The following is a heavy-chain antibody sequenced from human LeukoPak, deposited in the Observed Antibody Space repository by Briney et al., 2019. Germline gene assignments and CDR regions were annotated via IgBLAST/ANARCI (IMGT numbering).Heavy chain of an antibody. CDR3: ARWADY. V-gene: IGHV4-59*01. CDR2: IYDSGST. CDR1: GGSISRYY. Sequence: SETLSLTCTVSGGSISRYYWSWIRQPPGKGLEWIGSIYDSGSTNYSPSLKSRVTISVDTSKNQFSLRVSSVTAADTAVYYCARWADYWGQGTLVTVSS. J-gene: IGHJ4*02.